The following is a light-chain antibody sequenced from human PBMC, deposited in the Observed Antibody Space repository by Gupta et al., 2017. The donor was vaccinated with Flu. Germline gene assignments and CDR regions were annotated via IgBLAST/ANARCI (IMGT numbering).Light chain of an antibody. V-gene: IGKV1-33*01. CDR3: QHYHNLPIT. CDR2: DAS. J-gene: IGKJ5*01. CDR1: QDISNH. Sequence: DIQMTQSPSSLSASVGDRVTITCQATQDISNHLNWYQLKPGKAPKLLIYDASTLERGVPSRFSGSGSGTDFTFTISSLQPEDIATYFCQHYHNLPITFGQGTRLQIK.